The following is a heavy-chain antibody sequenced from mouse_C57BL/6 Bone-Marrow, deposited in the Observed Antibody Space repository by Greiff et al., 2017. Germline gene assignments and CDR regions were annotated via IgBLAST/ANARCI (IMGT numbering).Heavy chain of an antibody. CDR3: ARSGGYYWFAY. Sequence: QVQLQQPGAELVMPGASVKLSCKASGYTFTSYWMHWVQQRPGQGLEWIGEIDPSDSYTNYNQKFKGKSTLTVDKSSSTAYMKLSSLTSEDSAVYYCARSGGYYWFAYWGQGTLVTVSA. V-gene: IGHV1-69*01. CDR1: GYTFTSYW. D-gene: IGHD2-3*01. CDR2: IDPSDSYT. J-gene: IGHJ3*01.